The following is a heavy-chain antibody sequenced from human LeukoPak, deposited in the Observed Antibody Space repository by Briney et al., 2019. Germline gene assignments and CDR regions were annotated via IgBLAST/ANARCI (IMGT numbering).Heavy chain of an antibody. CDR1: GFTFSGYW. CDR2: IDGYGSTI. D-gene: IGHD3-22*01. CDR3: VEHPGNYESASI. V-gene: IGHV3-74*01. J-gene: IGHJ3*02. Sequence: GGSLRLSCAASGFTFSGYWMHWVRQAPGKGLVWVSRIDGYGSTINYADSVKGRFTISRGNAKNMLYLQMNSLRAEDTAVYYCVEHPGNYESASIWGQGTMVTVSS.